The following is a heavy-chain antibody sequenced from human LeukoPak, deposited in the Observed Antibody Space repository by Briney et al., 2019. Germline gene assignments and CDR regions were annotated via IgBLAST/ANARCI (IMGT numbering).Heavy chain of an antibody. V-gene: IGHV3-73*01. J-gene: IGHJ4*02. CDR2: IRSKAKSYAT. CDR1: GFTFSGSD. Sequence: GGSLRLSCAASGFTFSGSDMHWVRQASGKGLEWVGRIRSKAKSYATAYAASVTGRFTISRDDSKNTAYLQMNSLKTEDTAVYYCTRLDCSGGSCYPHDYWGQGTLVTVSS. D-gene: IGHD2-15*01. CDR3: TRLDCSGGSCYPHDY.